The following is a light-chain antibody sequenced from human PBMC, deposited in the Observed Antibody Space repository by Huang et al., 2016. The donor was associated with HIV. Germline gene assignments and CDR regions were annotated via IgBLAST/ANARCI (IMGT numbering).Light chain of an antibody. CDR3: QQYYTTPLT. V-gene: IGKV4-1*01. CDR1: QSVLYTSNNKNY. CDR2: WAS. J-gene: IGKJ3*01. Sequence: DIVMTQSPDSLAVSLGERATINCKSSQSVLYTSNNKNYLAWFQHKPGQPPKLLISWASTRESGVPDRVSGSGSGTDFTLTINSLQAEDVAVYYCQQYYTTPLTFGPGTKVDI.